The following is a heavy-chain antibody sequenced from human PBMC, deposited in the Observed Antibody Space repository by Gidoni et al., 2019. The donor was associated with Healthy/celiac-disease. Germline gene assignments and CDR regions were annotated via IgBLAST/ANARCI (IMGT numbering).Heavy chain of an antibody. V-gene: IGHV3-23*01. CDR3: ATTPAITMIVVVRLMGYYFDY. CDR1: GFTFSSYA. Sequence: EVQLLESGGGLVQPGGSLRLSCAASGFTFSSYAMSWVRQAPGKGLEWVSAISGSGGSTYYADAVKGRFTISRDNSKNTLYLEMNSLRAEDTAVYYCATTPAITMIVVVRLMGYYFDYWGQGTLVTVSS. CDR2: ISGSGGST. J-gene: IGHJ4*02. D-gene: IGHD3-22*01.